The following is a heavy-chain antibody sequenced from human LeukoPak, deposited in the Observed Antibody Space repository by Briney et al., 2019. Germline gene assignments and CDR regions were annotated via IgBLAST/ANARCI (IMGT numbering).Heavy chain of an antibody. V-gene: IGHV4-39*01. J-gene: IGHJ4*02. CDR2: IYYSVST. D-gene: IGHD3-3*01. CDR3: AIRVPYYDFSSADSPYFDY. Sequence: SETLSLTCTVSGGSISSSSYYWGWIRQPPGKGLEWIGRIYYSVSTYYNPSLKSRVTISVDTSKNQFSLKLSSVTAADTAVYYCAIRVPYYDFSSADSPYFDYWGQGTMVTVSS. CDR1: GGSISSSSYY.